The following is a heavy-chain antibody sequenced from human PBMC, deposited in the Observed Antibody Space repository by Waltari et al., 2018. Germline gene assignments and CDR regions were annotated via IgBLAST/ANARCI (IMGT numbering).Heavy chain of an antibody. D-gene: IGHD3-3*01. CDR1: TFSSYA. V-gene: IGHV3-23*01. CDR3: AKATEYYDFWSGYAGNWFDP. J-gene: IGHJ5*02. Sequence: TFSSYAMSWVRQAPGKGLEWVSAISGSGGSTYYADSVKGRFTISRDNSKNTLYLQMNSLRAEDTAVYYCAKATEYYDFWSGYAGNWFDPWGQGTLVTVSS. CDR2: ISGSGGST.